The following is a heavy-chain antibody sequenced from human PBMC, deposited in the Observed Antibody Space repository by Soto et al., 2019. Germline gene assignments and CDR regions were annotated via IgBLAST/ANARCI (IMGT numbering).Heavy chain of an antibody. CDR3: ASAKLAVDRWGS. Sequence: QVQLQQWGAGLLKPSETLSLTCAVNGGSFSGFYWSWIRQPPGKGLEWVGEVTHSGTTDYNPSLKSRLTISVDTSKKQFSLKLSSVTAADTAVYYCASAKLAVDRWGSWGQGTLVTVSS. CDR1: GGSFSGFY. CDR2: VTHSGTT. D-gene: IGHD6-19*01. V-gene: IGHV4-34*02. J-gene: IGHJ5*02.